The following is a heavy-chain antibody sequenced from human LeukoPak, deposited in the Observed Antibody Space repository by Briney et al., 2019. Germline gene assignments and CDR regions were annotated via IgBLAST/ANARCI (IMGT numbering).Heavy chain of an antibody. CDR2: IGTSDTHT. V-gene: IGHV3-11*01. CDR3: ARDGRLDY. CDR1: RFTFSDYY. J-gene: IGHJ4*02. Sequence: GGSLRLSCVASRFTFSDYYMSWIRQAPGKGLEWISYIGTSDTHTYYADSVKGQFTISRDNAKNSLFLQMDSLTADDTAMYYCARDGRLDYWGQGTLVTVSS.